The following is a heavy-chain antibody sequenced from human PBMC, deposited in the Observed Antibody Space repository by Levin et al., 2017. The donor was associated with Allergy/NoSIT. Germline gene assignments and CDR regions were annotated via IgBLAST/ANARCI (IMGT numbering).Heavy chain of an antibody. CDR3: ARGGTACADY. V-gene: IGHV3-74*01. CDR2: INPDGSIT. CDR1: TFSNYW. J-gene: IGHJ4*02. Sequence: TFSNYWMHWVRQAPGKGLVWVSRINPDGSITTYGDSVKGRFTISRDNAKNTLYLQMNSLRAEDTAVYYCARGGTACADYWGQGIVVTVSS.